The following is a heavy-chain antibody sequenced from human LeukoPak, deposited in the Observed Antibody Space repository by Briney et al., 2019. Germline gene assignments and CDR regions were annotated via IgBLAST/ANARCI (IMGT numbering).Heavy chain of an antibody. V-gene: IGHV1-69*04. CDR3: ARVEYIVATIPRDYYYYGMDV. D-gene: IGHD5-12*01. CDR2: IIPILGIA. CDR1: GSTFSSYA. J-gene: IGHJ6*02. Sequence: SVKVSCKASGSTFSSYAISWVRQAPGQGLEWMGRIIPILGIANYAQKFQGRVTITADKSTSTAYMELSSLRSEDTAVYYCARVEYIVATIPRDYYYYGMDVWGQGTTVTVSS.